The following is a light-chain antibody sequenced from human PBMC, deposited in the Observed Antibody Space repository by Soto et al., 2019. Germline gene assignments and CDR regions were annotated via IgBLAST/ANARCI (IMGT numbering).Light chain of an antibody. CDR2: GAS. Sequence: ESVLTQYPRPLSFSPGDRATPSCRASQRVSSNYLAWYQQRPGQAPRLLIYGASSRATGIPDRFSGSGSGTDFTLTINRLEPEDFAVYYCQQYGSSLYTFGQGTKVDIK. V-gene: IGKV3-20*01. CDR3: QQYGSSLYT. J-gene: IGKJ2*01. CDR1: QRVSSNY.